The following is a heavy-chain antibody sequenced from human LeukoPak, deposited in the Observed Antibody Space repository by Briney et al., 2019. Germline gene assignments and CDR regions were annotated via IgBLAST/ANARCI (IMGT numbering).Heavy chain of an antibody. J-gene: IGHJ4*02. CDR3: ARDQRYYDSSGHLDY. CDR1: GYTFTGYY. V-gene: IGHV1-46*01. D-gene: IGHD3-22*01. CDR2: INPSGGRT. Sequence: ASVKVSCKASGYTFTGYYMHWVRQAPGQGLESMGIINPSGGRTSYAQKFQGRVNMTRDTSTSTVYMELSSLRSEDTAVYYCARDQRYYDSSGHLDYWGQGTLVTVSS.